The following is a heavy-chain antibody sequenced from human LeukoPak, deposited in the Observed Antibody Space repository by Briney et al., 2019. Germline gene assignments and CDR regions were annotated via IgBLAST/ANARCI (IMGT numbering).Heavy chain of an antibody. J-gene: IGHJ6*02. CDR2: ISGSAGGT. D-gene: IGHD4-17*01. Sequence: GGSLRLSCTASGFTFSSYAMSWVRQAPGKGLEWVSTISGSAGGTYYADSVKGRFTISRDNSKNTLYLQMNSLRAEDTAVYYCAKAMTTGYYYYAMDVWGQGTTVTVS. CDR1: GFTFSSYA. V-gene: IGHV3-23*01. CDR3: AKAMTTGYYYYAMDV.